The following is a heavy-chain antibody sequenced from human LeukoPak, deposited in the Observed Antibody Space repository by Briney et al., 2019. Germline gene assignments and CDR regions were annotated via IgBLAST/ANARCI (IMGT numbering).Heavy chain of an antibody. D-gene: IGHD5-18*01. CDR1: GFNFNIYE. Sequence: GGSLRLSCAASGFNFNIYEMSWVRLAPGKGLEWVGRIKSKTDGGTADYAAPVKGRFTISRDDSKNMVFLQMNSLKIADTALYFCATEADTAMALPKNWGQGTLVTVSS. CDR3: ATEADTAMALPKN. J-gene: IGHJ4*02. CDR2: IKSKTDGGTA. V-gene: IGHV3-15*01.